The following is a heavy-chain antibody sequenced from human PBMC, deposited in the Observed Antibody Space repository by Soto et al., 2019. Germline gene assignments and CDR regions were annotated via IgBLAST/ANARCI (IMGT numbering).Heavy chain of an antibody. V-gene: IGHV3-48*02. CDR2: ISTTSFTI. J-gene: IGHJ5*01. D-gene: IGHD2-15*01. Sequence: EVRLMESGGGLVQPGGSLRLSCAASGFRFSTYNMDWVRQAPGKGPEWIAHISTTSFTIYYADSVKGRFTISRDNDRNSLYLEMNSLRDEDTALYYCARDRCYDGTCYSASDSWGQGTLVTVSS. CDR1: GFRFSTYN. CDR3: ARDRCYDGTCYSASDS.